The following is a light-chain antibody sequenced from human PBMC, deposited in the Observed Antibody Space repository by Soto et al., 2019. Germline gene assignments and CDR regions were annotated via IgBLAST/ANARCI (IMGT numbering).Light chain of an antibody. CDR2: DNN. J-gene: IGLJ7*01. CDR3: QSYDSSLRVPHAV. V-gene: IGLV1-40*01. CDR1: SSNIGAGYD. Sequence: QSVLTQPPSVSGAPGQRVTISCTGSSSNIGAGYDVHWYQQLPGTAPKLLIYDNNNRPSGVPDRFSGSKYGTSASLAITGLQAEDEADYYCQSYDSSLRVPHAVFGGGTQLTVL.